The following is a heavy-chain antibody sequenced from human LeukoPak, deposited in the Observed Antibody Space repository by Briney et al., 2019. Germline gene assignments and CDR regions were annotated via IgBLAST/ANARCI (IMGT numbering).Heavy chain of an antibody. CDR3: ARSIAVGGPQFAYYYYMDV. CDR1: GGSISTYY. CDR2: IYTSGST. J-gene: IGHJ6*03. Sequence: PSETLSLTCTISGGSISTYYWSWIRQPARKGLEWIGRIYTSGSTNYNPSLQSRVTISVDKSKKQFSLKLSSVTAADTGVYYCARSIAVGGPQFAYYYYMDVWGKGTTVTVSS. V-gene: IGHV4-4*07. D-gene: IGHD6-13*01.